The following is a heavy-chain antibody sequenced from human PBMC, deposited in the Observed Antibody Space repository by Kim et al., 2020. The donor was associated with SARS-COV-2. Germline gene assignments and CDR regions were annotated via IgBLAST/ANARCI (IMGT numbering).Heavy chain of an antibody. D-gene: IGHD4-17*01. V-gene: IGHV3-73*01. CDR2: IRIKPNNYAT. CDR1: GFTFSAFA. CDR3: SRHSGKHGDRGFYN. Sequence: GGSLRLSCAASGFTFSAFAMHWVRQASGKGLEWVGRIRIKPNNYATSYAASVTGRFTISRDDSTNTVYLQMDSLKTDDTAVYFCSRHSGKHGDRGFYNWGQGTLVTVSS. J-gene: IGHJ4*02.